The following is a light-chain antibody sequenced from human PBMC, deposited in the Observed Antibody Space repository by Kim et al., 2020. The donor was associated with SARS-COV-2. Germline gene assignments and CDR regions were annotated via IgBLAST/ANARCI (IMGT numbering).Light chain of an antibody. CDR2: PNN. CDR3: ATWDVSLNAWV. J-gene: IGLJ3*02. V-gene: IGLV1-44*01. CDR1: TANIGSRP. Sequence: GQRDTLSCSGSTANIGSRPVCWYQQLPGPSPRVLIYPNNLRPSGVPDRCSGAKSGTSASLAISGLQSDDEADYYCATWDVSLNAWVFGGGTQLTVL.